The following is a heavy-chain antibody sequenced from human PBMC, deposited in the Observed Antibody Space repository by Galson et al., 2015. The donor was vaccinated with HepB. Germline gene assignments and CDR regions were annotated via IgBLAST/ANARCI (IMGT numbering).Heavy chain of an antibody. J-gene: IGHJ6*02. CDR3: ARRISLVRGIITKPDYYYGMDV. CDR2: INQDGSSK. CDR1: GFTFSSYW. D-gene: IGHD3-10*01. Sequence: SLRLSCAASGFTFSSYWMNWVRQAPGKGLEWVAHINQDGSSKSYVDSVKGRFTISRDNAKDTVSLQLVSLRAEDTAVYYCARRISLVRGIITKPDYYYGMDVWGQATTVTVAS. V-gene: IGHV3-7*03.